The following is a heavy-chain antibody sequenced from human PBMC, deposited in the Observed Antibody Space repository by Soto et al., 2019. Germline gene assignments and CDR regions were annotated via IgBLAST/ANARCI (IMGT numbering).Heavy chain of an antibody. Sequence: QVQLQESGPGLVKPSETLSLTCTVSNGSISGYYWGWIRQPPGKGLEWIGYVYYSGYTNYNPSLKSRVDISVDTSKNQFSLKLRSVTAADTAVYYCARYLFAYSDYFFGLDPWGQGTLVTVSS. CDR1: NGSISGYY. J-gene: IGHJ5*02. D-gene: IGHD3-16*01. CDR3: ARYLFAYSDYFFGLDP. CDR2: VYYSGYT. V-gene: IGHV4-59*01.